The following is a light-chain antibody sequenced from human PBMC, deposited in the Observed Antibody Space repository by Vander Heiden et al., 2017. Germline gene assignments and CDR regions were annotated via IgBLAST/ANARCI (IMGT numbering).Light chain of an antibody. V-gene: IGLV2-8*01. Sequence: QSALTQPPPASGPPGQSVTVSCTGTSSDVGGYKYVSWYQQHPGKAPKLMIYEVTKRPSGVPDRFSGSKSGNTASLTVSGLQAEDEADYYCISYAGSNNLVFGGGTKLTVL. J-gene: IGLJ2*01. CDR3: ISYAGSNNLV. CDR1: SSDVGGYKY. CDR2: EVT.